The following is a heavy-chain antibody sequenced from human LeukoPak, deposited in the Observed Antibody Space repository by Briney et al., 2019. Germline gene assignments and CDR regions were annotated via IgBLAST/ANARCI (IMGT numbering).Heavy chain of an antibody. CDR2: INEDGYEK. D-gene: IGHD7-27*01. J-gene: IGHJ5*02. Sequence: PGGSLTLSCAATGFPLTTYWMGWVRQAPGKGLEWVANINEDGYEKYYVGSVKGRFTISRDNAKNSLYLHMSGLRVEDTAVYYCAKDPGDKDIDRWFDPWGQGTLVTVSS. CDR1: GFPLTTYW. CDR3: AKDPGDKDIDRWFDP. V-gene: IGHV3-7*03.